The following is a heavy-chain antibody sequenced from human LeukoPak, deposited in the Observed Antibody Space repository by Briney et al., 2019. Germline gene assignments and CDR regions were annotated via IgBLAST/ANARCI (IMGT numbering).Heavy chain of an antibody. V-gene: IGHV4-4*02. CDR1: GGSISSSNW. Sequence: SETLSLTCAVSGGSISSSNWWSWVRQPPGKGLEWIGEFYRSGSTNYNPSLKSRVTISVDTSKNQFSLKLTSVTAADTAVYYCARANYGSGSYPPDFWGQGTLVTVSS. J-gene: IGHJ4*02. CDR3: ARANYGSGSYPPDF. D-gene: IGHD3-10*01. CDR2: FYRSGST.